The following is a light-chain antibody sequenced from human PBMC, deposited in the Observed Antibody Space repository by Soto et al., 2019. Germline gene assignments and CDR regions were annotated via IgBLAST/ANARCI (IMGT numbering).Light chain of an antibody. J-gene: IGKJ4*01. CDR1: ESVGSY. CDR3: QQRRSWPLT. CDR2: DAF. Sequence: EIVLTQSPATLSLSPGERATLSCRASESVGSYFAWYQQKPGQAPRLLIYDAFSRATGIPARFSGSGSGTDFTLTISSLEPEDFALYFCQQRRSWPLTFGRGTMVEIK. V-gene: IGKV3-11*01.